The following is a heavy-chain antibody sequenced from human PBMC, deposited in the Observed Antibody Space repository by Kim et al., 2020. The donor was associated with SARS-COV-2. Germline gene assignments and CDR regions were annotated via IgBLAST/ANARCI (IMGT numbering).Heavy chain of an antibody. CDR1: GFTFSDSA. CDR2: IRSQVNGYAT. Sequence: GGSLRLSCGASGFTFSDSAMHWVRRASGKGLEWVGRIRSQVNGYATAYSASVRGRFTISRDDSRNTAYLQMNSLKTEDTAGYYCTSVPGKTLAFWDAFD. V-gene: IGHV3-73*01. J-gene: IGHJ3*02. CDR3: TSVPGKTLAFWDAFD. D-gene: IGHD1-1*01.